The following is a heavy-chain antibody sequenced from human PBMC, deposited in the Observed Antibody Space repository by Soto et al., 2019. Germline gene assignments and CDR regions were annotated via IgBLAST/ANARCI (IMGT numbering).Heavy chain of an antibody. CDR2: IYYSGST. Sequence: SETLSLTCTVSGGSISSYYWSWIRQPPGKGLEWIGYIYYSGSTNYNPSLKSRVTISVDTSKNQFSLKLSSVTAADTAVYYCARWMVAATEDIVSWFDPWGRGTLVTVSS. D-gene: IGHD2-15*01. V-gene: IGHV4-59*08. CDR3: ARWMVAATEDIVSWFDP. J-gene: IGHJ5*02. CDR1: GGSISSYY.